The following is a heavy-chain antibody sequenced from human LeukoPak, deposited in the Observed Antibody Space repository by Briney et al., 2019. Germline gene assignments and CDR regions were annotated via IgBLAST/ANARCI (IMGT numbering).Heavy chain of an antibody. Sequence: SETLSLTCTVSGDSISNYYWSWIRQPPGKGLEWIGYLYYSGSTNYNPSLKSRVTMSIDTSKNQFSLKLSSVTAADTAVYYCARGGDYLFDYWGQGTLVTVSS. J-gene: IGHJ4*02. CDR3: ARGGDYLFDY. V-gene: IGHV4-59*01. CDR2: LYYSGST. CDR1: GDSISNYY. D-gene: IGHD4-17*01.